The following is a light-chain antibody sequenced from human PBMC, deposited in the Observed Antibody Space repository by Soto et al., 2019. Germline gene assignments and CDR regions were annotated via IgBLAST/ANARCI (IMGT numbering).Light chain of an antibody. V-gene: IGKV1-5*01. CDR3: QHYTSYPIT. J-gene: IGKJ5*01. CDR2: DAS. Sequence: DIQITHSPSTLSASVGDRVTITCRASQSISSWLAWYQQKPGKAPKLLIYDASNLESGVPSRFSGSGSGTEFTLTITSLQPDAFATYYCQHYTSYPITFCQRTRLEIK. CDR1: QSISSW.